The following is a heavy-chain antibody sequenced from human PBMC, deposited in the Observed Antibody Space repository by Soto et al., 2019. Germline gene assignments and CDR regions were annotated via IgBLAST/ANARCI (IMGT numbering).Heavy chain of an antibody. J-gene: IGHJ4*02. Sequence: EVQLVESGGGLVQPGGSLRLSCAASGFTFSSYEMNWVRQAPGTGLEWVSYISSSGSTIYYADSVKGRFTSFRDNAKNSLYLQMSSLRAEDTAEYYCARLCLTLGGKRFDYWGQGTLVPVSS. CDR1: GFTFSSYE. CDR3: ARLCLTLGGKRFDY. CDR2: ISSSGSTI. D-gene: IGHD2-15*01. V-gene: IGHV3-48*03.